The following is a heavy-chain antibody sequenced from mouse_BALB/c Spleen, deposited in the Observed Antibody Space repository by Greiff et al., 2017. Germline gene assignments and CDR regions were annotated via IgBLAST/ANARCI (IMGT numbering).Heavy chain of an antibody. V-gene: IGHV5-6-5*01. Sequence: EVMLVESGGDLVKPGGSLKLSCAASGFTFSSYGMSWVRQTPDKRLEWVATISSGGSTYYPDSVKGRFTISRDNARNILYLQMSSLRSEDTAMYYCARGPYGNYDYYAMDYWGQGTSVTVSS. CDR2: ISSGGST. D-gene: IGHD2-1*01. CDR1: GFTFSSYG. CDR3: ARGPYGNYDYYAMDY. J-gene: IGHJ4*01.